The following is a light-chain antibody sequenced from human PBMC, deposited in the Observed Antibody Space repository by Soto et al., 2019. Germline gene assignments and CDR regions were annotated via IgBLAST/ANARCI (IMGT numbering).Light chain of an antibody. V-gene: IGKV1-39*01. Sequence: DIQITQSPSSLSASVGDRVTITCRASQNINSDLNWYQQKPGKAPKLLIYSASSLRSGVPSRFSGSGSGTDFNLTIGTLQPEDFATYYCQQSDRIPITFGRGTRLEIK. CDR3: QQSDRIPIT. J-gene: IGKJ5*01. CDR2: SAS. CDR1: QNINSD.